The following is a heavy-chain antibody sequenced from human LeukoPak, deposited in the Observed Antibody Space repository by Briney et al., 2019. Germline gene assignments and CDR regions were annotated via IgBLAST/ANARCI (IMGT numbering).Heavy chain of an antibody. CDR3: ASRYYYGSDNYYMDV. J-gene: IGHJ6*03. D-gene: IGHD3-10*01. CDR2: IYYSGST. V-gene: IGHV4-39*01. Sequence: SETLSLTCTVSGGSISSSSYYWGWIRQPPGKGLEWIGSIYYSGSTYFNPSLKSRVTISVDTSKNQFSLKLSSVTAADTAVYYCASRYYYGSDNYYMDVWGKGTTVTISS. CDR1: GGSISSSSYY.